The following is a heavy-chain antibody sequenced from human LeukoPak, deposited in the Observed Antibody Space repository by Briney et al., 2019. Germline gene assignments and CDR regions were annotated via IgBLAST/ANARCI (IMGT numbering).Heavy chain of an antibody. CDR3: ARGPTADWYYFDY. CDR1: GGSISSYY. D-gene: IGHD3-9*01. J-gene: IGHJ4*02. Sequence: SETLSLTCTVSGGSISSYYWSWIRQAPGKGLAWIGYIYYSGSTNYNPSLKSRVTISVDTSKNQFSLKLSSVTAADTAVYYCARGPTADWYYFDYWGQGTLVTVSS. V-gene: IGHV4-59*01. CDR2: IYYSGST.